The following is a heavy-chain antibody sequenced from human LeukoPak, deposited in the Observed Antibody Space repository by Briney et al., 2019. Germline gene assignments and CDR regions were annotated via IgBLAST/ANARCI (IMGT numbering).Heavy chain of an antibody. V-gene: IGHV4-34*01. D-gene: IGHD1-20*01. CDR3: ARVSRLRVTGTENWFDP. J-gene: IGHJ5*02. CDR1: GGSFSGYY. CDR2: INHSGST. Sequence: SETLSLTCAVYGGSFSGYYWSWIRQPPGKGLEWIGEINHSGSTNYNPSLKSRVTISVDTSKNQFSLKLSSVTAADTAVYYCARVSRLRVTGTENWFDPWGQGTLVTVSS.